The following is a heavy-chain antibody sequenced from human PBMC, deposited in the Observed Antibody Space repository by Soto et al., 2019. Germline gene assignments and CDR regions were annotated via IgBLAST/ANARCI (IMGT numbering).Heavy chain of an antibody. CDR1: GFTFSSSC. Sequence: QVQLVESGGGVVQPGGSLRLSCAASGFTFSSSCMHWVRQAPGKGLEWVAVIWYDGSNAYYADSVEGRFTISRDNLKNTQSLQMNSLRAEDKAIDYCAKGWGGGYTRGGAFDIWGQGAMVTVSS. V-gene: IGHV3-33*06. J-gene: IGHJ3*02. D-gene: IGHD3-16*02. CDR2: IWYDGSNA. CDR3: AKGWGGGYTRGGAFDI.